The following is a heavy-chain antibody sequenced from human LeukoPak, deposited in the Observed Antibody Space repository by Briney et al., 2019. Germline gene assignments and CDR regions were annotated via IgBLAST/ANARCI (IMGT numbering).Heavy chain of an antibody. Sequence: SVKVSCKASGYTFTSYAMHWVRHAPGPRLERMGWINAGNGNTKYSQKLQGRVTITRDTSATTAYMELSSLRSEDTAVYYCARDHSSSWYFDYWGQGTLVTVSS. CDR2: INAGNGNT. CDR1: GYTFTSYA. CDR3: ARDHSSSWYFDY. J-gene: IGHJ4*02. D-gene: IGHD6-13*01. V-gene: IGHV1-3*01.